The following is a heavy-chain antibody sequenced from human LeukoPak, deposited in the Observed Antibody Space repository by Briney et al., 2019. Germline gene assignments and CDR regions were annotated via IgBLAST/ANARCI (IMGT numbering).Heavy chain of an antibody. J-gene: IGHJ4*02. V-gene: IGHV1-69*01. CDR3: ARVWVSDYGDYHPFDY. CDR1: GGTFSSYA. Sequence: SVKVSCKASGGTFSSYAISWVRQAPGQGLEWMGGIIPIFGTANYAQQFQGRVTITAHESTSTAYKELSSLRSEDTAVYYCARVWVSDYGDYHPFDYWGQGTLVTVSS. D-gene: IGHD4-17*01. CDR2: IIPIFGTA.